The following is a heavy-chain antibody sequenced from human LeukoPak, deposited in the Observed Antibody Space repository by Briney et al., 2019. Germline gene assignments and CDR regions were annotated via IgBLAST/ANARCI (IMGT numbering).Heavy chain of an antibody. J-gene: IGHJ4*02. CDR3: AGSYSDPFDY. CDR2: IYYSGST. Sequence: SETLSLTCTVSGGSISSYYWSWIRQPPGKGLEWIGYIYYSGSTNYNPSLKSRVTISVDTSKNQFSLKLSSVTAADTAVYYCAGSYSDPFDYWGQGTLVTVSS. D-gene: IGHD1-26*01. CDR1: GGSISSYY. V-gene: IGHV4-59*01.